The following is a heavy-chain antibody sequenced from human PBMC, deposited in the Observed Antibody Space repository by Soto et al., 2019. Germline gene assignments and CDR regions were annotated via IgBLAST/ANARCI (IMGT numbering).Heavy chain of an antibody. V-gene: IGHV3-23*01. J-gene: IGHJ4*02. CDR2: ISGSGGYT. CDR1: GLTFSSYA. CDR3: AKRFRGVLLNPEVD. Sequence: EVQLLESGGDLVQPGGSLRLSCAASGLTFSSYAMSWVRQAPGKGLEGVAVISGSGGYTDYAASVKGRFTISRDNSKNTLYLQMNSLRAEDTALYYCAKRFRGVLLNPEVDWGQGTLVTVSS. D-gene: IGHD3-10*01.